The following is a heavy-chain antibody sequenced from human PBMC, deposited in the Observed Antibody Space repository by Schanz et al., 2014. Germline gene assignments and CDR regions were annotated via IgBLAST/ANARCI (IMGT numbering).Heavy chain of an antibody. CDR2: ISGTGSTP. CDR3: AKGRTVWSGSDRKYYFDS. D-gene: IGHD1-26*01. Sequence: EVQLVESGGDLVQPGGSLSLSCAASGFTFSNYAMSWVRQAPGKGLDWVSIISGTGSTPYYADSVKGRYTISRDNSKNTLYLQMTSLRAEDTAIYYCAKGRTVWSGSDRKYYFDSWGQGTLVTVSS. J-gene: IGHJ4*02. V-gene: IGHV3-23*04. CDR1: GFTFSNYA.